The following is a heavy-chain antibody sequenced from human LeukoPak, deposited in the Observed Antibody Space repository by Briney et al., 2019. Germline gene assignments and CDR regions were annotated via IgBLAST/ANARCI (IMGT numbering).Heavy chain of an antibody. V-gene: IGHV3-7*01. CDR1: GFTFSSYW. D-gene: IGHD3-10*01. CDR2: IKQDGSEK. CDR3: ARGGRRYYYGSGTKAQDFDY. Sequence: GGSLRLSCAASGFTFSSYWMSWVRQAPGKGLEWVANIKQDGSEKYYVDSVKGRVTISRDNAKNSLYLQMNSLRAEDTAVYYCARGGRRYYYGSGTKAQDFDYWGQGTLVTVSS. J-gene: IGHJ4*02.